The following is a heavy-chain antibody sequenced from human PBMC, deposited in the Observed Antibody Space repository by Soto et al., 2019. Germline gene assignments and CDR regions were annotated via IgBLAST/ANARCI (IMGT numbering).Heavy chain of an antibody. Sequence: QLQLQESGPGLVKPSETLSLTCTVSGGSISSSRYYWAWIRQPPGKGLEWIGSIYYSGTTFYNPSLKSRITISVDTSKNQFSLKLSSVTAADTAVYYCARRTITATIDYWGQGTLVTVSS. V-gene: IGHV4-39*01. D-gene: IGHD1-20*01. J-gene: IGHJ4*02. CDR2: IYYSGTT. CDR3: ARRTITATIDY. CDR1: GGSISSSRYY.